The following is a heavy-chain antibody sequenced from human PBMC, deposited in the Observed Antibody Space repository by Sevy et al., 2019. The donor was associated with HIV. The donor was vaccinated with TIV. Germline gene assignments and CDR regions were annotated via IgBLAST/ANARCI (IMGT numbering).Heavy chain of an antibody. CDR3: ARAYYKFCGGDCYLDY. D-gene: IGHD2-21*02. CDR1: GFTFSSYS. V-gene: IGHV3-21*01. J-gene: IGHJ4*02. CDR2: ISSSSSYI. Sequence: GGSLRLSCAASGFTFSSYSMNWVRQAPGKGLEWVSSISSSSSYIYYADSVKGRFTISRDNAKNSLYLQMNSLRAEDTAVYYCARAYYKFCGGDCYLDYWGQGTLVTVSS.